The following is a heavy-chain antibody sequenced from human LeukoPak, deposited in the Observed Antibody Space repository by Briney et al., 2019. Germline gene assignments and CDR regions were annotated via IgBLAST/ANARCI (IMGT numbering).Heavy chain of an antibody. CDR2: IYYSGST. V-gene: IGHV4-39*01. Sequence: PSETLPLTCTVSGGSISSTSYYWGWIRQPPGKGLEWIGSIYYSGSTYYNPSLKSRVTISVDTSKNQFSLKLSSVTAADTAVYYCAIWSGYYHPLDYWGQGTLVTVSS. CDR3: AIWSGYYHPLDY. J-gene: IGHJ4*02. CDR1: GGSISSTSYY. D-gene: IGHD3-3*01.